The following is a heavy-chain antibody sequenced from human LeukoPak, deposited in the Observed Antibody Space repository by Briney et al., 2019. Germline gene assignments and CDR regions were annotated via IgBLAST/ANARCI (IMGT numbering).Heavy chain of an antibody. D-gene: IGHD1-14*01. V-gene: IGHV6-1*01. CDR1: GDSVSSNSGA. CDR2: TYYRSKWYT. J-gene: IGHJ4*02. CDR3: ARVSRYYFDY. Sequence: SQTLSLTCAISGDSVSSNSGAWNWIRQSPSRGLEWLGRTYYRSKWYTDYAVSVKSRITISLDTSENQFSLQLNSVTPEDTAVYYCARVSRYYFDYWGQGTLVTVSS.